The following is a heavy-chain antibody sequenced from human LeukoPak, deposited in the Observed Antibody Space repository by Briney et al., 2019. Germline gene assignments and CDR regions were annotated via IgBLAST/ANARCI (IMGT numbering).Heavy chain of an antibody. CDR1: GFTFSSYA. V-gene: IGHV3-23*01. J-gene: IGHJ4*02. Sequence: GGSLRLSCAASGFTFSSYAMSWVRQAQGKGLEWVSAISGSGGSTYYADSVKGRFTVSRDNSKNTLYLQMNSLRAEDTAVYYCAKDGLWFGESDYFDYWGQGTLVTVSS. D-gene: IGHD3-10*01. CDR2: ISGSGGST. CDR3: AKDGLWFGESDYFDY.